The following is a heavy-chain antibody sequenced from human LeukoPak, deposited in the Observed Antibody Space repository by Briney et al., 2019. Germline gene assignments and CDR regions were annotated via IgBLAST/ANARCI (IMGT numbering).Heavy chain of an antibody. J-gene: IGHJ5*02. CDR2: IYTSGYT. Sequence: SETLSLTCTVSGDSLSSSYWSWVRQPAGKGLEWIGRIYTSGYTNYNPSLKGRVTMSVDTSKNQFSLKLSSVTAADTAVYYCARGALLRGWFDPWGQGTLVTVSS. CDR1: GDSLSSSY. V-gene: IGHV4-4*07. CDR3: ARGALLRGWFDP. D-gene: IGHD3-10*01.